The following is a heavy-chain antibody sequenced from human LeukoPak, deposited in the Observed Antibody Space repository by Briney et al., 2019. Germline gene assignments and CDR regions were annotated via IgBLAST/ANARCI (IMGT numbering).Heavy chain of an antibody. J-gene: IGHJ6*03. CDR1: GFTFSGYA. CDR2: ISGSGGST. V-gene: IGHV3-23*01. Sequence: GGSLRLSCAASGFTFSGYAMSWVRQAPGKGLEWVSAISGSGGSTYYADSVKGRFTISRDNSKNTLYLQMNSLRAEDTAVYYCAKVALGYDFWSGYCDLCYMDVWGKGTTVTVSS. CDR3: AKVALGYDFWSGYCDLCYMDV. D-gene: IGHD3-3*01.